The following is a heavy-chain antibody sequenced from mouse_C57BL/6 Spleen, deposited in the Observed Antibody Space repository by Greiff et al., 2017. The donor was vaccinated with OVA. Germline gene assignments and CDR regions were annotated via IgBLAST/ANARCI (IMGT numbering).Heavy chain of an antibody. D-gene: IGHD1-1*01. J-gene: IGHJ3*01. Sequence: VQLQQPGAELVKPGASVKLSCKASGYTFTSYWMQWVKQRPGQGLEWIGEIDPSDSYTNYNQKFKGKATLTVDTSSSTAYMQLSSLTSEDSAVYYCASLLRYQFAYWGQGTLVTVSA. V-gene: IGHV1-50*01. CDR3: ASLLRYQFAY. CDR1: GYTFTSYW. CDR2: IDPSDSYT.